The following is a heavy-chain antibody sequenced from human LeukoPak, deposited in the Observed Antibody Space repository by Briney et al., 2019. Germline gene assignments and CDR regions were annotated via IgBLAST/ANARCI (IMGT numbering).Heavy chain of an antibody. CDR1: GFTFRNAW. V-gene: IGHV3-15*01. CDR3: AKARRDYDSSGYYYFDY. CDR2: IKKKTEGGTT. J-gene: IGHJ4*02. D-gene: IGHD3-22*01. Sequence: GGSLRLSCAASGFTFRNAWMSWVRQAPGKGLEWVGRIKKKTEGGTTDYAAPVKGRFTISRDDSKNTLYLQMNSLRAEDTAVYYCAKARRDYDSSGYYYFDYWGQGTLVTVSS.